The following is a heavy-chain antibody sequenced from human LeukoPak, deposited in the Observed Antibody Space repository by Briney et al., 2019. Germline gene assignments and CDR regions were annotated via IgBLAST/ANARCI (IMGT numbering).Heavy chain of an antibody. CDR1: GFTFSNYA. CDR3: TKDLALYTGPYSGSFYSPIDC. J-gene: IGHJ4*02. D-gene: IGHD1-26*01. CDR2: ISGSGDNT. V-gene: IGHV3-23*01. Sequence: GGSLRLSCAASGFTFSNYAMSWVRQAPGKGLEWVSSISGSGDNTYYADSVKGRFTISRDNFKNTLYVQMNSLKVEVTAVYYCTKDLALYTGPYSGSFYSPIDCWGQGTLVTVSP.